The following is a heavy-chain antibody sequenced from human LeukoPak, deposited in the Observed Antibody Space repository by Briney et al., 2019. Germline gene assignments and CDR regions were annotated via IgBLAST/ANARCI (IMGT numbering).Heavy chain of an antibody. V-gene: IGHV1-18*01. CDR2: VSAHNANT. D-gene: IGHD3-22*01. J-gene: IGHJ4*02. CDR3: ARDYSDSSGRLDY. Sequence: ASVKVSCKASGYTFTNYGITWVRQAPGQGLEWMGWVSAHNANTTYALKFQGRVTMTTDASTSTAYMELRSLRSDDTAVYFCARDYSDSSGRLDYWGQGTLVIVSS. CDR1: GYTFTNYG.